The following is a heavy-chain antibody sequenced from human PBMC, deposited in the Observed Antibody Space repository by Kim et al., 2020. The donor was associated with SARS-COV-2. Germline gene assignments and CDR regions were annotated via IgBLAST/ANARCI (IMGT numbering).Heavy chain of an antibody. D-gene: IGHD1-1*01. CDR3: AREGERPNWFDP. V-gene: IGHV1-46*01. J-gene: IGHJ5*02. Sequence: SYAQKCQGRVTMTRDTSTGTVYMELSSLRSEDTAVYYCAREGERPNWFDPWGQGTLVTVSS.